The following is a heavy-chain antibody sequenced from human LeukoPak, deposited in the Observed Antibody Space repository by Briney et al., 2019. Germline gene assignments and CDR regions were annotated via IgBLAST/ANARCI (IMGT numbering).Heavy chain of an antibody. CDR3: ARGAYGSGWEAFDI. CDR1: GYTFTGYY. CDR2: INLNSGGT. V-gene: IGHV1-2*02. Sequence: ASVKVSCKASGYTFTGYYMHWVRQAPGQGLEWMGWINLNSGGTNYEQNFQCRVTMTRDTSISTAYMELSRLRSDDTAVYYCARGAYGSGWEAFDIWGQGTMVTVSS. J-gene: IGHJ3*02. D-gene: IGHD3-10*01.